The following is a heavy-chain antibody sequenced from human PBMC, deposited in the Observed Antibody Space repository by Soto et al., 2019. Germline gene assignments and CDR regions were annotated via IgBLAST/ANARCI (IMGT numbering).Heavy chain of an antibody. CDR3: ARADGNEYYYGMDV. J-gene: IGHJ6*01. V-gene: IGHV4-31*03. CDR2: IYYSGSA. D-gene: IGHD1-1*01. CDR1: GGSISSGGYY. Sequence: SETLSLTCTVSGGSISSGGYYWSWIRQHPGKGLEWIGYIYYSGSAYYSPSLKSRATISVDTYKSQFSLSLSSVTDADTAVYYCARADGNEYYYGMDVWGQGTTVTVSS.